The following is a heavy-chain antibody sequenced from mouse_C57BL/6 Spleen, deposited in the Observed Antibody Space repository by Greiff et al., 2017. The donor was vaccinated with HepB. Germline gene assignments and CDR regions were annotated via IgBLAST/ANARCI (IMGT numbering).Heavy chain of an antibody. CDR1: GFNIKNTY. Sequence: EVQLQQPVAELVRPGASVKLSCTASGFNIKNTYMHWVKQRPEQGLEWIGRIDPANGNTKYAPKFQGKATITADTSSNTAYLQLSSLTSEDTAIYYCARLKDYYGSSYWGYFDVWGTGTTVTVSS. J-gene: IGHJ1*03. CDR3: ARLKDYYGSSYWGYFDV. CDR2: IDPANGNT. V-gene: IGHV14-3*01. D-gene: IGHD1-1*01.